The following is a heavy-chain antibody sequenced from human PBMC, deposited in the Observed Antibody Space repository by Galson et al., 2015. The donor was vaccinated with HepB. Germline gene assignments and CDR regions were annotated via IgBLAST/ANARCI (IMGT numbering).Heavy chain of an antibody. CDR3: ARASWGCSGYYYD. V-gene: IGHV3-53*01. J-gene: IGHJ4*02. CDR1: GLTVSNNY. Sequence: SLRLSCAASGLTVSNNYMSWVRQAPGKGLEWVSVIYSGGGTYYADSVKGRFTISRDNSKNTLYLQMNSLRAEDTAVYYCARASWGCSGYYYDWGQGTLVTVSS. D-gene: IGHD3-22*01. CDR2: IYSGGGT.